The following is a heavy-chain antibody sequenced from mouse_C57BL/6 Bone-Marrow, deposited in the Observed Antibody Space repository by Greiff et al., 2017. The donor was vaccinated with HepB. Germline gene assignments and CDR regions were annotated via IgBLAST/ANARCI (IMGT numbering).Heavy chain of an antibody. CDR1: GYTFTSYW. Sequence: VQLQQPGAELVKPGASVKMSCKASGYTFTSYWITWVKQRPGQGLEWIGDIYPGSGSTNYNEKFKSKATLTVDTSSSTAYMQLSSLTSEDSAVYDCASEGYDCTWAWFAYWGQGTLVTVSA. J-gene: IGHJ3*01. CDR2: IYPGSGST. D-gene: IGHD2-4*01. V-gene: IGHV1-55*01. CDR3: ASEGYDCTWAWFAY.